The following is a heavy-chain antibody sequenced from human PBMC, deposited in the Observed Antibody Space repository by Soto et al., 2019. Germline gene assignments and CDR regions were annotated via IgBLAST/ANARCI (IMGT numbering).Heavy chain of an antibody. CDR3: ARVGGYSYHLYGMDV. CDR2: IDHGGST. J-gene: IGHJ6*02. D-gene: IGHD5-18*01. V-gene: IGHV4-34*01. Sequence: PSETLSLTGAVYGGCFSGYYWSWIRQPPGKGLEWIGEIDHGGSTNYNPSLESRVTISFDTSRNQFSLKLKSVTAADTAVYLCARVGGYSYHLYGMDVWGQGTTVTVSS. CDR1: GGCFSGYY.